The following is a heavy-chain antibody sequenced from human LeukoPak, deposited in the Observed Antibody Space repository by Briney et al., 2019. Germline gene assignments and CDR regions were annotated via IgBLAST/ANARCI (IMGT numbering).Heavy chain of an antibody. CDR3: ARDGYNLYYFDY. D-gene: IGHD5-24*01. J-gene: IGHJ4*02. CDR1: GFTFRSYS. CDR2: ISSSSSYI. V-gene: IGHV3-21*01. Sequence: GGSLRLSCAASGFTFRSYSMNWVRQAPGKGLEWVSSISSSSSYIYYADSVKGRFTISRDNAKNSLYLQMNSLRAEDTAVYYCARDGYNLYYFDYWGQGTLVTVSS.